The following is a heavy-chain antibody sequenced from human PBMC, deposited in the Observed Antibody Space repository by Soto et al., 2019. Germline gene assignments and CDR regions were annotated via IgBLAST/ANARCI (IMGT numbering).Heavy chain of an antibody. V-gene: IGHV3-21*01. CDR3: ARDGGTVTMFYYYYYMDG. CDR1: GFTFSSYS. D-gene: IGHD4-17*01. J-gene: IGHJ6*03. Sequence: GGSLRLSCAASGFTFSSYSMNWVRQAPGKGLEWVSSISSSSSYIYYADSVKGRFTISRDNAKNSLYLQMNSLRAEDTAVYYCARDGGTVTMFYYYYYMDGWGKGTTVTVSS. CDR2: ISSSSSYI.